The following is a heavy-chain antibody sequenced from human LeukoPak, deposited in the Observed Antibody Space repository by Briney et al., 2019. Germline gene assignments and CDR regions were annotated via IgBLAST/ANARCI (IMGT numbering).Heavy chain of an antibody. CDR1: GGTFSSYA. V-gene: IGHV1-69*04. J-gene: IGHJ5*02. Sequence: GASVKVSCKASGGTFSSYAISWVRQAPGQGLEWMGRIIPILGIANYAQKFQGRVTITADKSTSTAYMELSSLRSEDTAVYYCAREIRLAVAGTVWFDPWGQGTLATVSS. D-gene: IGHD6-19*01. CDR3: AREIRLAVAGTVWFDP. CDR2: IIPILGIA.